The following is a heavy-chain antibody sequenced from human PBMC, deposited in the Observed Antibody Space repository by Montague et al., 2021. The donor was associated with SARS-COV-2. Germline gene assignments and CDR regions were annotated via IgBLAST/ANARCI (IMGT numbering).Heavy chain of an antibody. CDR1: GDSINSDHW. CDR3: ASHFVWQQLST. D-gene: IGHD6-13*01. V-gene: IGHV4-4*02. CDR2: THQWGGT. J-gene: IGHJ4*02. Sequence: SETLSLTCAVSGDSINSDHWWSWFRQPPGEGLEWIVETHQWGGTNYNPSPRSRVSIFLDKSKDQFSLTLTSVTAADTAMYYCASHFVWQQLSTWGQGTLVSVSS.